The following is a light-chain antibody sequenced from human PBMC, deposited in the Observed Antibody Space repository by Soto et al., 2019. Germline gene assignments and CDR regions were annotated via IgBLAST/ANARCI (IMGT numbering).Light chain of an antibody. V-gene: IGKV3-20*01. Sequence: EIVLTQSPGTLSLSPGERATLSCRASQSVNSNFFAWYQQKPGQAPRLLIYGVSTRATGIPDRFSGSGSGTDFTLTISRLESEDFAIYYCQQYGSSPRTFGQGTKLEIK. CDR1: QSVNSNF. J-gene: IGKJ2*01. CDR3: QQYGSSPRT. CDR2: GVS.